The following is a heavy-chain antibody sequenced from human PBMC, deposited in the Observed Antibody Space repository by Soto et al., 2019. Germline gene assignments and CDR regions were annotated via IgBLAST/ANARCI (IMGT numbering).Heavy chain of an antibody. CDR1: GDTLSRNG. CDR2: IIPIFGSA. V-gene: IGHV1-69*13. CDR3: ARALGMSYFDS. J-gene: IGHJ4*02. Sequence: SVKVSCKASGDTLSRNGVSWVRQAPGQGLDWMGGIIPIFGSAKYAQKFQGRVTITADESTSTAYMELRSLRSDDTAVYFCARALGMSYFDSWGQGTLVTVSS.